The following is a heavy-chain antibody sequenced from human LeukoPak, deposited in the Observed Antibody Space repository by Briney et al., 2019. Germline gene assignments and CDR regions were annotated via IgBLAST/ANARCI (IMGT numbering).Heavy chain of an antibody. Sequence: PGGSLRLSCAASGFTFSSYAMSWVRQAPGKGLEWVANIKQDGSEKYYVDSVKGRFTISRDNAKNSLYLQMNSLRAEDTAVYYCARVEVYGSGSYREFDYWGQGTLVTVSS. CDR3: ARVEVYGSGSYREFDY. D-gene: IGHD3-10*01. J-gene: IGHJ4*02. CDR1: GFTFSSYA. V-gene: IGHV3-7*01. CDR2: IKQDGSEK.